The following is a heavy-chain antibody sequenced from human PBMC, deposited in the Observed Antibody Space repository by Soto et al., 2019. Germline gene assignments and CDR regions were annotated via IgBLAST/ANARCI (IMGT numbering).Heavy chain of an antibody. J-gene: IGHJ3*02. Sequence: QVQLQESGPGLVKPSQTLSPTCTVSGGSISSGGYYWSWIRQHPGKGLEWIGYIYYSGSTYYNPSLKSRVTISVDTSKNQFSLKLSSVTAADTAVYYCATDSTTYYYDSSGYYPLNAFDIWGQGTMVTVSS. V-gene: IGHV4-31*03. CDR3: ATDSTTYYYDSSGYYPLNAFDI. D-gene: IGHD3-22*01. CDR2: IYYSGST. CDR1: GGSISSGGYY.